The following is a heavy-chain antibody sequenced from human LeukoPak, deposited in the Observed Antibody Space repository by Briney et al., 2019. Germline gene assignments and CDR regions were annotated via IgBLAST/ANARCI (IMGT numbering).Heavy chain of an antibody. V-gene: IGHV4-59*01. Sequence: SETLSLTCTVPGGSISSYYWSWIRQPPGKGLEWIGYIYYSGSTNYNPSLKSRVTISVDTSKNQFSLKLSSVTAADTAVYYCAREATPDIVVVPAAEYYFDYWGQGTLVTVSS. CDR1: GGSISSYY. CDR2: IYYSGST. J-gene: IGHJ4*02. CDR3: AREATPDIVVVPAAEYYFDY. D-gene: IGHD2-2*01.